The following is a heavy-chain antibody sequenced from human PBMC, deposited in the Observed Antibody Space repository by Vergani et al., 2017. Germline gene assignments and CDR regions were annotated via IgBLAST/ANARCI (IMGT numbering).Heavy chain of an antibody. J-gene: IGHJ5*02. V-gene: IGHV3-49*05. CDR1: GFTFGDYA. CDR2: IRSKAYGGTT. D-gene: IGHD2-15*01. Sequence: EVQLVESGGGLVKPGRSLRLSCTASGFTFGDYAMSWFRQAPGKGLEWVGFIRSKAYGGTTEYAASVKGRFTISRDDSKSIAYLQMNSLKTEDTAVYYCTRVVSGYCSGGSCSNWFDPWGQGTLVTVSS. CDR3: TRVVSGYCSGGSCSNWFDP.